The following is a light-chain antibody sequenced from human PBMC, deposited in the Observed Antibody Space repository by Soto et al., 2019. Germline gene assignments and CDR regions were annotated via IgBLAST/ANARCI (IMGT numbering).Light chain of an antibody. CDR3: QQYGRTSWT. CDR1: QSVSTNF. Sequence: EIVLTQSPGTLSLSPGEGATLSCRASQSVSTNFFAWYQQKPGQAPRLLIYGASTMATGIPDRFSGSGSGTDVTLNISRLEPEDFAVYYCQQYGRTSWTFGQGTKVEI. V-gene: IGKV3-20*01. CDR2: GAS. J-gene: IGKJ1*01.